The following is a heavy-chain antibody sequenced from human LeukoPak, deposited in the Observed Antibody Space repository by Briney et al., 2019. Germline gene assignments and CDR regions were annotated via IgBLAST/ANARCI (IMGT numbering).Heavy chain of an antibody. D-gene: IGHD3-3*01. Sequence: ASVKVSCKASGYTFTSYGISWVRQAPGQGLEWMGGIIPIFGTANYAQKFQGRVTITTDESTSTAYMELSSLRSEDTAVYYCARTYYDFWSGYYSYFDYWGQGTLVTVSS. CDR2: IIPIFGTA. V-gene: IGHV1-69*05. J-gene: IGHJ4*02. CDR1: GYTFTSYG. CDR3: ARTYYDFWSGYYSYFDY.